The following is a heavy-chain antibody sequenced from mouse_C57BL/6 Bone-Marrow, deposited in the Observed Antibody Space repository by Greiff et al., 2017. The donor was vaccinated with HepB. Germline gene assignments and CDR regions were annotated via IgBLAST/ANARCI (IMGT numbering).Heavy chain of an antibody. Sequence: EVQLQQSGAELVRPGASVKLSCTASGFNIKDDYMHWVKQRPEQGLEWIGWIDPENGDTEYASKFQGKATITADTSSNTAYLQLSSLTSEDTAVYYCTTSYSNYYAMDYWGQGTSVTVSS. J-gene: IGHJ4*01. CDR1: GFNIKDDY. CDR2: IDPENGDT. D-gene: IGHD2-5*01. V-gene: IGHV14-4*01. CDR3: TTSYSNYYAMDY.